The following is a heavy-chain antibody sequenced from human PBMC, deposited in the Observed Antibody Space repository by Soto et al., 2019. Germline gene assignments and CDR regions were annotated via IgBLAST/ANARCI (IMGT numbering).Heavy chain of an antibody. V-gene: IGHV4-34*01. CDR1: GGSFSGYY. J-gene: IGHJ4*02. D-gene: IGHD3-22*01. Sequence: SETLSLTCAVYGGSFSGYYWSWIRQPPGKGLEWIGEINHSGSTNYNPSLKSRVTISVDTSKNQFSLKLSSVTAADTAVYYCASDYYDTRGYYYNYWGQGTLVTV. CDR3: ASDYYDTRGYYYNY. CDR2: INHSGST.